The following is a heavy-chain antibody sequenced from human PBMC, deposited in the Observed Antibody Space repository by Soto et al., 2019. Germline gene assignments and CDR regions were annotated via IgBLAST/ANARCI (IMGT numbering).Heavy chain of an antibody. CDR1: GFSLTTSGVG. V-gene: IGHV2-5*02. Sequence: ITLNESGPTVVSPTETLTLTCRFSGFSLTTSGVGVGWIRQSPGKAPEWLALIYWDADKRYSASLKSRLTITKDTSKTQVVLTVSDLDPTDTATYYCAHRVLRTVFGLVTTTAIYFDFWGQGTPVAVSS. J-gene: IGHJ4*02. D-gene: IGHD3-3*01. CDR3: AHRVLRTVFGLVTTTAIYFDF. CDR2: IYWDADK.